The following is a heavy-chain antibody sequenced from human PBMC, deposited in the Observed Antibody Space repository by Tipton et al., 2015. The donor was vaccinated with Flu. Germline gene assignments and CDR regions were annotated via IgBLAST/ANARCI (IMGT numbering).Heavy chain of an antibody. D-gene: IGHD1-1*01. Sequence: SLRLSCAASGFIFSNYAMSWVRQAPGKGLEWVSAISDSGGSTDYADSVKGRFTVSRDNSKSTLYLQMNSLRAGDTAIYYCARDKNWNVFDYWGQGTLVTVSS. CDR3: ARDKNWNVFDY. J-gene: IGHJ4*02. V-gene: IGHV3-23*01. CDR1: GFIFSNYA. CDR2: ISDSGGST.